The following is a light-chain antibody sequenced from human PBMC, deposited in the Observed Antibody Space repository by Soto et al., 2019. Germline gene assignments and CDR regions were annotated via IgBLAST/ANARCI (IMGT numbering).Light chain of an antibody. CDR1: SSDIGGYNF. Sequence: QSVLTQPASVSGSPGQSITMSCTGTSSDIGGYNFVSWYQQHPGKAPKLMIYAVSNRPSGVSNRFSGSKSGNTASLTISGLQAEDEADYYCSSYTSSSTPYVFGTGTKVTVL. CDR3: SSYTSSSTPYV. CDR2: AVS. J-gene: IGLJ1*01. V-gene: IGLV2-14*01.